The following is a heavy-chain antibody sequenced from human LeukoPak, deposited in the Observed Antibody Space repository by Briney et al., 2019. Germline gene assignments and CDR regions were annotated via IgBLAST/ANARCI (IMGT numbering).Heavy chain of an antibody. J-gene: IGHJ4*02. CDR2: ISGRSRTI. CDR1: GFTFSRYG. CDR3: ARDYGSGSHYNDY. Sequence: PGGSLRLSCAASGFTFSRYGMNWVRQAPGKGLEWVSYISGRSRTIYYADSVRGRFTISRDNAWNSLYLQMNSLGDEDTAVYYCARDYGSGSHYNDYWGQGTLVTVSS. D-gene: IGHD3-10*01. V-gene: IGHV3-48*02.